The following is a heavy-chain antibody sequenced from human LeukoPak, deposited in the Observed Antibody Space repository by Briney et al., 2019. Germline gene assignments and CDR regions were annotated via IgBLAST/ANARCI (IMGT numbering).Heavy chain of an antibody. Sequence: ASVKVSCKASGYTFTGYYMHWVRQAPGQGLEWMGWINPNSGGTNYAQKFQGRVTMTRDTSISTAYMELRRLRSDDTAVYYCARSLLYSDPGDYWGQGTLVTVSS. CDR3: ARSLLYSDPGDY. CDR1: GYTFTGYY. D-gene: IGHD2-21*01. V-gene: IGHV1-2*02. J-gene: IGHJ4*02. CDR2: INPNSGGT.